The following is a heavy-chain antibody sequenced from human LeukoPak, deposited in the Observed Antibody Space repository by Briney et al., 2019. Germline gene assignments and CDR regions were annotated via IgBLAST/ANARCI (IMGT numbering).Heavy chain of an antibody. J-gene: IGHJ3*01. V-gene: IGHV1-18*01. CDR2: ISPSNGNT. CDR1: GYTFGTSS. Sequence: ASVKVSCKAFGYTFGTSSITWVRQAPGQRLEWMGWISPSNGNTHYAQRVQGRVTLTTDTSTSTAYLALRSLRSDDTAIYYCTRVRDSNNWWGPFDVWGQGTTVTVSS. D-gene: IGHD6-13*01. CDR3: TRVRDSNNWWGPFDV.